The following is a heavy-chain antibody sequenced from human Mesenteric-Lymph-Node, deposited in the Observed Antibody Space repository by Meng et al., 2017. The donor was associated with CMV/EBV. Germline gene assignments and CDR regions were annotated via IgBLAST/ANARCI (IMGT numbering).Heavy chain of an antibody. V-gene: IGHV3-21*01. D-gene: IGHD5-18*01. CDR2: ISSSSSYI. CDR3: ARGRDTAMVTCDY. CDR1: GFTSSSYS. Sequence: GGSLRLSCAASGFTSSSYSMNWVRQAPGKGLEWVSSISSSSSYIYYADSVKGRFTISRDNAKNSLYLQMNSLRAEDTAVYYCARGRDTAMVTCDYWGQGTLVTVSS. J-gene: IGHJ4*02.